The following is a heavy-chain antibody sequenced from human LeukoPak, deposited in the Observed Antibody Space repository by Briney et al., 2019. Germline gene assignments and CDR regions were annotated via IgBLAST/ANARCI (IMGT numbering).Heavy chain of an antibody. J-gene: IGHJ4*02. CDR3: AKDSYSKGDF. CDR1: GFTFSIYA. CDR2: ISYDGSNK. D-gene: IGHD6-13*01. Sequence: GGSLRLSCAASGFTFSIYAMHWVRQAPGKGLEWVAVISYDGSNKYYADSVKGRFTISRDNAKNSLYLQMNSLRAEDTAVYYCAKDSYSKGDFWGQGVLVTVSS. V-gene: IGHV3-30-3*01.